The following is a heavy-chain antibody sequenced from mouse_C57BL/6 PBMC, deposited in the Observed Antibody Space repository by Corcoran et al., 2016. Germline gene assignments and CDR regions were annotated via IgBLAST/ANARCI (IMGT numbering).Heavy chain of an antibody. Sequence: EVQLQQSGPELVKPGASVKISCKASGYTFTDYYMNWVKQSHGKSLEWIGDINPNNGGTSYNQKFKGKATLTVDKSSSTAYMELRSLTSEDSAVYYCARQAPSYYAMDYWGQGTSVTVSS. CDR3: ARQAPSYYAMDY. J-gene: IGHJ4*01. CDR2: INPNNGGT. D-gene: IGHD3-2*02. CDR1: GYTFTDYY. V-gene: IGHV1-26*01.